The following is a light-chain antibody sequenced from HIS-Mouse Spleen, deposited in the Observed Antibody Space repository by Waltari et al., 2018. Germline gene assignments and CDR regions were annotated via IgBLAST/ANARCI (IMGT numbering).Light chain of an antibody. CDR1: NIGSKS. CDR3: QVWDSSSDHPYV. Sequence: SYVLTQPPSVSVAPGKTARITCGGNNIGSKSVHWYQQKPGQAPVLVVYDDSDRPSGIPERFSGSNSGNTATLTISRVEVGDEADYYCQVWDSSSDHPYVFGTGTKVTVL. CDR2: DDS. J-gene: IGLJ1*01. V-gene: IGLV3-21*03.